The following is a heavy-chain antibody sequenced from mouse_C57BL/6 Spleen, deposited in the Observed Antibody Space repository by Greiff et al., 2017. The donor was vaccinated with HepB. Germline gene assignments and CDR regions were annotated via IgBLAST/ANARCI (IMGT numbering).Heavy chain of an antibody. CDR3: ARYDDYDYYAMDY. CDR2: IDPSDSYT. Sequence: QVQLQQSGAELVMPGASVKLSCKASGYTFTSYWMHWVKQRPGQGLEWIGEIDPSDSYTNYNQKFKGKSTLTVDKSSSTAYMQLSSLTSEDSAVYYCARYDDYDYYAMDYWGQGTSVTVSS. J-gene: IGHJ4*01. D-gene: IGHD2-4*01. V-gene: IGHV1-69*01. CDR1: GYTFTSYW.